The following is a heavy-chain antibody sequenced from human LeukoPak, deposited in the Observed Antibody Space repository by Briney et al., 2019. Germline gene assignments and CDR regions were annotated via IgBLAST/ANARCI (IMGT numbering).Heavy chain of an antibody. J-gene: IGHJ5*02. CDR1: GFTLSNYC. V-gene: IGHV3-30*03. CDR3: MGFNWFDP. Sequence: WGAPRLSSAASGFTLSNYCIHWGRPGPGQGLEWVAVISHDGSNKYYADSLKGQFTISRDNSKNTLYLQMNSLRAEDTAVYYCMGFNWFDPWGQGTLVTVSS. CDR2: ISHDGSNK.